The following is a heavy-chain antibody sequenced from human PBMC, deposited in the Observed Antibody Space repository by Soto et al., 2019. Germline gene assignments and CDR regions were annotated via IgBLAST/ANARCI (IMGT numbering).Heavy chain of an antibody. CDR3: ARGPRPSTVTTEWELNY. V-gene: IGHV1-8*01. Sequence: ASVKVSCKASGYTFTSYDINWVRQATGQGLEWMGWMNPNSGNTGYAQKFQGRVTMTRNTSISTAYMELSSLRSEDTAVYYCARGPRPSTVTTEWELNYWGQGTLVTVSS. D-gene: IGHD4-17*01. J-gene: IGHJ4*02. CDR1: GYTFTSYD. CDR2: MNPNSGNT.